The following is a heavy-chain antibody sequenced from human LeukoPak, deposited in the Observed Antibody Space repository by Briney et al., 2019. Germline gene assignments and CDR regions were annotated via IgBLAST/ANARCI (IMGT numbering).Heavy chain of an antibody. Sequence: PSETLSLTCAVYGGSFSGYYWSWIRQPPGKGLEWIGEINHSGSTNYNPSLKSRVTISVDTSKNQFSLKLSSVTAADTAVYYCARSYYYDSSGYYHLFDYWGQGTLVTVSS. D-gene: IGHD3-22*01. CDR1: GGSFSGYY. CDR2: INHSGST. V-gene: IGHV4-34*01. J-gene: IGHJ4*02. CDR3: ARSYYYDSSGYYHLFDY.